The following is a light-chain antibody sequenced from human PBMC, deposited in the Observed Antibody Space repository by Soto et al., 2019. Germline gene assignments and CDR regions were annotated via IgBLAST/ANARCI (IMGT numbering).Light chain of an antibody. V-gene: IGKV3-20*01. CDR3: QQHGSVHLT. CDR2: DTS. J-gene: IGKJ4*01. CDR1: QSVSSSY. Sequence: EIVLPQSPGTLSLSPGERATLSCRASQSVSSSYLAWYQQKPGQAPRLLIYDTSTRATGIPDRFSGSGSGTDFTLTISRLEPEDFAVYYCQQHGSVHLTFGGGTKV.